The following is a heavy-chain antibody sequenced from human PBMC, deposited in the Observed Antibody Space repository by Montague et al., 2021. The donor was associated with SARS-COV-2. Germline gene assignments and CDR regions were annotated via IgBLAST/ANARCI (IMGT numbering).Heavy chain of an antibody. Sequence: SETLSLTCAVHGGSFSGYYWNWIRQCPGKGLGWIGEINHGGSTNYNPSLKNRLTISADTSKNQFSLKLTSVAATDTAVYYCARLRDGVVPSPILGIGPYFTYYYMDVWGKGTTVTVS. CDR1: GGSFSGYY. CDR3: ARLRDGVVPSPILGIGPYFTYYYMDV. D-gene: IGHD2-15*01. CDR2: INHGGST. V-gene: IGHV4-34*01. J-gene: IGHJ6*03.